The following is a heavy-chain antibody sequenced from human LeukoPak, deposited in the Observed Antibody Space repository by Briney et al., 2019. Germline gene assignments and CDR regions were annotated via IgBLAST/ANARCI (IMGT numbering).Heavy chain of an antibody. J-gene: IGHJ4*02. V-gene: IGHV3-20*04. CDR3: ARDYAIYDSSGYYYSDYFDY. D-gene: IGHD3-22*01. Sequence: PGGSLRLSCAASGFTFDDYGMSWVRQAPGKGLEWVSGINWNGGSTGYADSVKGRFTISRGNAKNPLYLQMNSLRAEDTALYYCARDYAIYDSSGYYYSDYFDYWGQGTLVTVSS. CDR2: INWNGGST. CDR1: GFTFDDYG.